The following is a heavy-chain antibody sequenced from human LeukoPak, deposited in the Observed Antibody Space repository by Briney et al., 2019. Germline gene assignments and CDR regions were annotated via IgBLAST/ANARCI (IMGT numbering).Heavy chain of an antibody. V-gene: IGHV4-39*01. Sequence: PSETLSLTCAVSGGSLSSSNDYWGWIRQPPGKGREWIGNIYYTGSTDYNPSLKSRVTISIDTSKNQFSLKLSSVTAADTAVYYCARLGGGNYLNWFDPWGQGTLVTVSS. CDR1: GGSLSSSNDY. J-gene: IGHJ5*02. CDR3: ARLGGGNYLNWFDP. CDR2: IYYTGST. D-gene: IGHD1-26*01.